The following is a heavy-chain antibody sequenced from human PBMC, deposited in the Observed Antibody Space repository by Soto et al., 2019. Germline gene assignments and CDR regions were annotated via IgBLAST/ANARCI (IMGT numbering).Heavy chain of an antibody. V-gene: IGHV1-46*03. CDR1: GYTFTSYY. CDR3: ASESIAAAIYYFDY. Sequence: ASVKVSCKASGYTFTSYYMHWGRQAHGQGLEWMGIINPSGGSTSYAQKFQGRVTMTRDTSTSTVYMELSSLRSEDTAVYYCASESIAAAIYYFDYWGQGTLVTVSS. J-gene: IGHJ4*02. CDR2: INPSGGST. D-gene: IGHD6-13*01.